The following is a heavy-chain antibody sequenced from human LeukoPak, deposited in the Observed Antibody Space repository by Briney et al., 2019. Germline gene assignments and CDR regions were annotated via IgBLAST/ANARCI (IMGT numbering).Heavy chain of an antibody. V-gene: IGHV1-3*01. Sequence: ASVKVSCKASGYTFTSYAMHWVRQAPGQRLEWMGWINAGNGNTKYSQKFQGRVTITRDTSISTAYMELSRLRSDDTAVYYCARGMDSNFWSGYTGFGYWGQGTLVTVSS. J-gene: IGHJ4*02. D-gene: IGHD3-3*01. CDR2: INAGNGNT. CDR1: GYTFTSYA. CDR3: ARGMDSNFWSGYTGFGY.